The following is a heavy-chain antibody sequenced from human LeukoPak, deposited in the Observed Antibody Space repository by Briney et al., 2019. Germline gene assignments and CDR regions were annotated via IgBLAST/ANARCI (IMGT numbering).Heavy chain of an antibody. Sequence: PGGSLRLSCAASGFTFSDYYMSWIRQAPGKGLEWVSYISSSGSTIYYADSVKGRFTISRDNAKNSLYLQMNSLRAEDTAVYYCARRKRTYYDILTGYSYYFDYWGQGTLVTVSS. D-gene: IGHD3-9*01. J-gene: IGHJ4*02. CDR2: ISSSGSTI. V-gene: IGHV3-11*04. CDR3: ARRKRTYYDILTGYSYYFDY. CDR1: GFTFSDYY.